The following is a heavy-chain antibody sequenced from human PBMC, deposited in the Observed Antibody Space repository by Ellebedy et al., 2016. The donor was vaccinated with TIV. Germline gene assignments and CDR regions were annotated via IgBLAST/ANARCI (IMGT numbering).Heavy chain of an antibody. CDR1: GFTFSSYG. J-gene: IGHJ1*01. CDR2: IWYDGSNK. CDR3: ARDTTEARAPVGYFQH. V-gene: IGHV3-33*01. D-gene: IGHD1-1*01. Sequence: GGSLRLSXAASGFTFSSYGMHWVRQAPDKGLEWVAVIWYDGSNKYYADSVKGRFTISRDNSKNTLYLQMNSLRAEDTAVYYCARDTTEARAPVGYFQHWGQGTLVTVSS.